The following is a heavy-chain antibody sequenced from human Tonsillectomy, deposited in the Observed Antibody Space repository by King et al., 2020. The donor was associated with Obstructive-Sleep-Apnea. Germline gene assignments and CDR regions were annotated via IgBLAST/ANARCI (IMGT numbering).Heavy chain of an antibody. V-gene: IGHV1-2*02. D-gene: IGHD3-16*01. CDR2: INPDSGDT. Sequence: VQLVESGAEVKKPGASVKVSCEASGYTFSDYYVHWVRQAPGQGLEWMGRINPDSGDTKYAQNFQGRVTMARDTSISTAYMELSSLTSDDTALYYCAGENKGEGSTPDYWGQGTLVTVSS. J-gene: IGHJ4*02. CDR3: AGENKGEGSTPDY. CDR1: GYTFSDYY.